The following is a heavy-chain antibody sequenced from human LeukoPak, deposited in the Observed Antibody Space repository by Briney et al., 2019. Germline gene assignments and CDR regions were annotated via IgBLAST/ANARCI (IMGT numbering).Heavy chain of an antibody. D-gene: IGHD4-11*01. CDR2: INPSGGT. CDR1: GGSFSGYY. CDR3: ARHSLDYRKYFDY. J-gene: IGHJ4*02. Sequence: SETLSLTCAVYGGSFSGYYWSWIRQPPGKGLEWIGEINPSGGTGYNPSLTSRVTISVDTSKTQFSLRLSSVTAADTAVYYCARHSLDYRKYFDYWGQGTLVTVSS. V-gene: IGHV4-34*01.